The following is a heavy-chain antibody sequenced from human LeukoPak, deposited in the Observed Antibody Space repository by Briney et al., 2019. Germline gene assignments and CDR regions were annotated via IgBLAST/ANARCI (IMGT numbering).Heavy chain of an antibody. V-gene: IGHV1-2*02. CDR3: AKVAGTTPNHYYYYMDV. CDR2: INPYSGDT. D-gene: IGHD1-1*01. Sequence: ASMKVSCKASGYIFIGYYIHWVRQAPGQGLEWMGWINPYSGDTNYAQKFQGRVTMTRDTSISTAHMELSRLMSDDTAVYYCAKVAGTTPNHYYYYMDVWGRGTTVTVSS. J-gene: IGHJ6*03. CDR1: GYIFIGYY.